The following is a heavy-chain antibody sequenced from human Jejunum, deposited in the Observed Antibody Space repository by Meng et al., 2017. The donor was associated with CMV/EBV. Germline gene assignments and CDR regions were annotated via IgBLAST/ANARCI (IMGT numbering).Heavy chain of an antibody. CDR1: FGAYV. Sequence: FGAYVITWVRQAPGKGLEWVSSISGSGETPYYADSVQGRFTISRDNSRNTVFLQMDGLRVDDTAVYFCAKDWISLYGPTSSDYWGQGTLVTVSS. D-gene: IGHD4-17*01. J-gene: IGHJ4*02. V-gene: IGHV3-23*01. CDR2: ISGSGETP. CDR3: AKDWISLYGPTSSDY.